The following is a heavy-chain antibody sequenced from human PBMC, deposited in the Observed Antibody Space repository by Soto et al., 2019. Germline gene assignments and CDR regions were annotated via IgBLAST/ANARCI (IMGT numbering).Heavy chain of an antibody. CDR2: IYDSGTT. V-gene: IGHV4-59*01. J-gene: IGHJ4*02. CDR3: ARSFTYGAQRFDY. CDR1: GDSMSTYY. D-gene: IGHD3-10*01. Sequence: SETLSLTCSVSGDSMSTYYWTWIRQPPGKGLEWIGYIYDSGTTNYDPSLKSRVAISVDTSKNQFSLKLSSVTAADTAIYYCARSFTYGAQRFDYWGQGALVTVSS.